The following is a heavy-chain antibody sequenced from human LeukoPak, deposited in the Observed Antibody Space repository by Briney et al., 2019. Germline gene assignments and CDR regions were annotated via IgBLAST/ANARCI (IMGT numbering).Heavy chain of an antibody. CDR3: ARGGAYYYYMDV. D-gene: IGHD4/OR15-4a*01. J-gene: IGHJ6*03. Sequence: PGGSLRLSCAASRFTFSSYSMNWVRQAPGKGLEWVSSISSSGSYIYYADSLKGRFTISRDNAKNSLYLQMNSLRAEDTAVYYCARGGAYYYYMDVWGKGTTVTVSS. V-gene: IGHV3-21*01. CDR1: RFTFSSYS. CDR2: ISSSGSYI.